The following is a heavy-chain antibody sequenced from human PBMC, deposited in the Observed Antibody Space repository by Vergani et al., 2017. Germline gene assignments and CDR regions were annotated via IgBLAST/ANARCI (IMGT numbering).Heavy chain of an antibody. Sequence: QVQLVESGGGVVQPGRSLRLSCAASGFTFSSYGMHWVRQAPGKGLEWVAVISYDGSNKYYADSVKGRFTISRDNSKNTLYLQMNSLRAEDTAVYYCARDRVVVVPAAPRYYYYYYGMDVWGQGTTVTVSS. CDR1: GFTFSSYG. V-gene: IGHV3-30*03. CDR2: ISYDGSNK. J-gene: IGHJ6*02. D-gene: IGHD2-2*01. CDR3: ARDRVVVVPAAPRYYYYYYGMDV.